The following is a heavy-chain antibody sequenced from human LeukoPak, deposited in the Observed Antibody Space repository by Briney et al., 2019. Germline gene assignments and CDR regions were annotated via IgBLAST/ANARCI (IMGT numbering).Heavy chain of an antibody. CDR3: ARAPYYYGSARYYFDY. CDR2: ISSSGGSA. D-gene: IGHD3-10*01. V-gene: IGHV3-64*01. Sequence: GGSLRLSCAASGFTFSSYAMHWVRQAPGKGLEYVSAISSSGGSAYYANSVKGRFTISRDNSKNTLYLQMGSLRAEDMAVYYCARAPYYYGSARYYFDYWGQGTLVTVSS. CDR1: GFTFSSYA. J-gene: IGHJ4*02.